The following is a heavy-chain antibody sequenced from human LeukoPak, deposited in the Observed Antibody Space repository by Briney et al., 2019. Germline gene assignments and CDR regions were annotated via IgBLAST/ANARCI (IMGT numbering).Heavy chain of an antibody. Sequence: GGSLRLSCAASGFTFSSYAMSWVRQAPGKGLQWVSTLSYTGGRTYYADSVKGRFTISRDSSQNTLYLQLNSLRAEDTAVYYCAKKRGTSPPNYSMDVWGKGTTVTVSS. J-gene: IGHJ6*03. V-gene: IGHV3-23*01. CDR2: LSYTGGRT. CDR3: AKKRGTSPPNYSMDV. CDR1: GFTFSSYA.